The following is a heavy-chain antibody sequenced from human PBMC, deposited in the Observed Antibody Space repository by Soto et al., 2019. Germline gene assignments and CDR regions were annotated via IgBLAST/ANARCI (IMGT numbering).Heavy chain of an antibody. CDR2: ISGSGGST. Sequence: PGGSLRLSCAASGFAFSIYAMSWVRQAPGKGLEWVSVISGSGGSTYYADAVKGRFTISRDNSKNTLYLQMNSLRAEDTAVYYCARRSSGWYFDYWGQGTLVTVSS. J-gene: IGHJ4*02. CDR1: GFAFSIYA. D-gene: IGHD6-19*01. CDR3: ARRSSGWYFDY. V-gene: IGHV3-23*01.